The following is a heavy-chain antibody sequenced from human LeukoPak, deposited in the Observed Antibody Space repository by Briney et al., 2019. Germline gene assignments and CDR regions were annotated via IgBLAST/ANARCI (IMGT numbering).Heavy chain of an antibody. Sequence: PSETLSLTCTVSGGSISSGGYYWSWIRQPPGKGLEWIGYIYHSGSTYYNPSLKSRVTISVDRSKNQFSLKLSSVTAADTAVYYCARVGKEWATTSYTSYYYYMDVWGKGTTVTVSS. D-gene: IGHD1-26*01. CDR1: GGSISSGGYY. V-gene: IGHV4-30-2*01. CDR3: ARVGKEWATTSYTSYYYYMDV. CDR2: IYHSGST. J-gene: IGHJ6*03.